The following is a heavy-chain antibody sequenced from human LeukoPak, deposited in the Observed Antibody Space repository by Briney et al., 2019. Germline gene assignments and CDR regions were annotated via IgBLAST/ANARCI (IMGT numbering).Heavy chain of an antibody. Sequence: SETLSLTCAVYGGSYSGYYWSWLRQPPGKGLEWIGEINHSVSTNYNPSLKSRVTISVDTSKNQFSLKLSSVTAADTAVYYGARGLVLVTAISITNFDYWGQGTLVTVSS. CDR1: GGSYSGYY. D-gene: IGHD2-21*02. J-gene: IGHJ4*02. CDR3: ARGLVLVTAISITNFDY. CDR2: INHSVST. V-gene: IGHV4-34*01.